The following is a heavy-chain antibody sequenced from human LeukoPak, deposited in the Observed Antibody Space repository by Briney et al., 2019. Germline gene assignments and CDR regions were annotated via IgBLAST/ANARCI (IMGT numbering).Heavy chain of an antibody. CDR3: ARRGYYDRSGYDY. J-gene: IGHJ4*02. CDR1: RFTFSDYS. D-gene: IGHD3-22*01. Sequence: GGSLRLSCAASRFTFSDYSMNWVRQAPGKGLQWVASISSGSVYIYYADSMKGRFTISRNNAKNSMYLEMRSLRAEDTAVYYCARRGYYDRSGYDYWGQGTLVTVSS. CDR2: ISSGSVYI. V-gene: IGHV3-21*01.